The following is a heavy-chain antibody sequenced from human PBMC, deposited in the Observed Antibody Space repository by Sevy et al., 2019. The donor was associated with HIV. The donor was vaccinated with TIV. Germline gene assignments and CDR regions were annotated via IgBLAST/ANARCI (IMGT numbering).Heavy chain of an antibody. CDR1: GFTFRRYA. CDR3: TRDCGGDYFDY. D-gene: IGHD2-21*01. CDR2: ISYDGGKT. V-gene: IGHV3-30*04. Sequence: GGSLRLSCAASGFTFRRYAMHWVRQAPGQGLESVAVISYDGGKTYHADSVKGRFTISRDNSENTLYLQMNSLRAEDTAVYYCTRDCGGDYFDYWGLGTLVTVSS. J-gene: IGHJ4*02.